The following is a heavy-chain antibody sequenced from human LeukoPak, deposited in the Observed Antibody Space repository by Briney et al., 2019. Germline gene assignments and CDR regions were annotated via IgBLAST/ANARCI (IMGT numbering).Heavy chain of an antibody. J-gene: IGHJ4*02. D-gene: IGHD6-19*01. CDR2: SNHFGST. CDR3: ARGTGKYSSGWYGTYFDY. V-gene: IGHV4-34*01. CDR1: GESFSGYF. Sequence: SETLSLTCAVSGESFSGYFWTWIRQPPGKGLEWIGESNHFGSTDYNPSLKSRVTISVDTSKNQFSLKLSSVTAADTAVYYCARGTGKYSSGWYGTYFDYWGQGTLVTVSS.